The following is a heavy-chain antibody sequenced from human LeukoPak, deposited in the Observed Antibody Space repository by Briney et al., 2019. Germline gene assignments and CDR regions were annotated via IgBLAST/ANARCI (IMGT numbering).Heavy chain of an antibody. CDR1: GFTFGSYG. D-gene: IGHD1-26*01. J-gene: IGHJ4*02. V-gene: IGHV3-30*18. CDR2: ISYDGSNK. Sequence: GGSLRLSCAASGFTFGSYGMHWVRQAPGKGLEWVAVISYDGSNKYYADSVKGRFTISRDNSKNTLYLQMNSLRAEDTAVYYCAKDLLSGSPDYWGQGTLVTVSS. CDR3: AKDLLSGSPDY.